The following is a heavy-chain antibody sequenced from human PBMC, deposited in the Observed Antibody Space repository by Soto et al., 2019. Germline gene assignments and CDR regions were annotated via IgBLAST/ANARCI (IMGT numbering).Heavy chain of an antibody. CDR3: ARLENYYYYGMDV. V-gene: IGHV4-39*01. Sequence: SETLSLTCTVSGGSISRSSYYWGWIRQPPGKGLEWIGSIYYSGSTYYNPSLKSRVTISVDTSKNQFSLKLSSVTAADTAVYYCARLENYYYYGMDVWGQGTTVT. CDR2: IYYSGST. J-gene: IGHJ6*02. CDR1: GGSISRSSYY.